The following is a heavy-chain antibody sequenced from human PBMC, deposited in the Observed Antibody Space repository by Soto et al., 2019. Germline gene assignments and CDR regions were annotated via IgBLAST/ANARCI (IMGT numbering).Heavy chain of an antibody. D-gene: IGHD1-26*01. Sequence: PGGSLRLSCAASGFTFSIYGMHWVSHAPSKGLEWVAGIRYDGSKQYYADSVKGQFTISRDNSKNTLYMQMDSLRADDTAVYYCARDFTAGATYSGPSYYAMDVWGQGTTVTVSS. CDR1: GFTFSIYG. J-gene: IGHJ6*02. CDR3: ARDFTAGATYSGPSYYAMDV. CDR2: IRYDGSKQ. V-gene: IGHV3-33*01.